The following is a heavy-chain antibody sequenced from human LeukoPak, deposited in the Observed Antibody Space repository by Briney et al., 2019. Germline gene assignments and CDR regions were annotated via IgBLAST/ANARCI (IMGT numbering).Heavy chain of an antibody. J-gene: IGHJ4*02. CDR2: INPNSGGT. V-gene: IGHV1-2*02. Sequence: GASVKVSCKASGYTFTGYYMHWVRQAPGQGLEWMGWINPNSGGTNYAQKFQGGVTMTRDTSISTAYMELSRLRSDDTAVYYSARAPANYDYVWGSYREYYFDYWGQGTLVTVSS. CDR3: ARAPANYDYVWGSYREYYFDY. CDR1: GYTFTGYY. D-gene: IGHD3-16*02.